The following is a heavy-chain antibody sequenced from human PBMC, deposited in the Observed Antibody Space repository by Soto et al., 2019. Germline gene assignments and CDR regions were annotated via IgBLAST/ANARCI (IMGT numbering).Heavy chain of an antibody. CDR3: ARDRGSNRVSNFDY. V-gene: IGHV1-18*01. CDR2: ISAYNGNT. J-gene: IGHJ4*02. D-gene: IGHD4-4*01. Sequence: GAPVQVCSKASGYRLASSCSSWVRQAHGQGLEWMGWISAYNGNTNYAQKLQGRVTMTTDTSTSTAYMELRSLRSDDTAVYYCARDRGSNRVSNFDYRGQGTLVTVSS. CDR1: GYRLASSC.